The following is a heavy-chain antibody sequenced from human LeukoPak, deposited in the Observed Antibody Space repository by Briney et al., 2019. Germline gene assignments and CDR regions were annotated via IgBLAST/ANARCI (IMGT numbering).Heavy chain of an antibody. CDR3: ARQGFSVAGKRSWFDP. CDR1: GGSISSYY. D-gene: IGHD6-19*01. CDR2: IYTSGST. J-gene: IGHJ5*02. Sequence: SETLSLTCTVSGGSISSYYWSWIRQPAGKGLEWIGRIYTSGSTNYNPSLKSRVTMSVDTSKNQFSLKLSSVTAADTAVYYCARQGFSVAGKRSWFDPWGQGTLVTVSS. V-gene: IGHV4-4*07.